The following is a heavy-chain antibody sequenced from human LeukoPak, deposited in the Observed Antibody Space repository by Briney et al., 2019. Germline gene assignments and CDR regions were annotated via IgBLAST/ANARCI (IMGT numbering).Heavy chain of an antibody. CDR3: AKGAVVVAATLTYYFDY. Sequence: GGSLRPSCAASGFTFSSYAMSWVRQAPGKGLEWVSAISGSGGSTYYADSVKGRFTISRDNSKNTLYLQMNSLRAEDTAVYYCAKGAVVVAATLTYYFDYWGQGTLVTVSS. D-gene: IGHD2-15*01. J-gene: IGHJ4*02. CDR2: ISGSGGST. V-gene: IGHV3-23*01. CDR1: GFTFSSYA.